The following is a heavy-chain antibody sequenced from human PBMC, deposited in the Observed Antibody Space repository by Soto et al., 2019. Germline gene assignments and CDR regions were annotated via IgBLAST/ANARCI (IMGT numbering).Heavy chain of an antibody. CDR2: IYYSGST. Sequence: SETLSLTCTVSGGSISSYYWSWIRQPPGKGLEWIGYIYYSGSTNYNPSLKSRVTISVDTSKNQFSLKLSSVTAADTAVYYCARVVTIFGVVIKVFDYWGQGTLVTVSS. CDR3: ARVVTIFGVVIKVFDY. J-gene: IGHJ4*02. D-gene: IGHD3-3*01. CDR1: GGSISSYY. V-gene: IGHV4-59*12.